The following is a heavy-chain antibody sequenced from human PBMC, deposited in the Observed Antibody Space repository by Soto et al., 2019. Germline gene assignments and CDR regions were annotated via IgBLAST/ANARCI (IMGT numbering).Heavy chain of an antibody. V-gene: IGHV1-46*01. CDR3: ARAGYCSGGTCFHGNCDY. CDR1: GYTFTTYY. CDR2: INPNGGST. D-gene: IGHD2-15*01. J-gene: IGHJ4*02. Sequence: QVALVQSGAEVKRPGASVKVSCKASGYTFTTYYMHWVRQAPGQGLEWLGIINPNGGSTTYAQKFQGRVTMTRDTSTSTVYLELSSLRSEDTAVYYCARAGYCSGGTCFHGNCDYWGQGTLVTVSA.